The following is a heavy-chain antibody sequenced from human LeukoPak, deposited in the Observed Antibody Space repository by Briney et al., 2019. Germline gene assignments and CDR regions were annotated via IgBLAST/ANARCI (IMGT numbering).Heavy chain of an antibody. CDR2: ISGTGTNT. CDR3: AKDFGMGYSSPTFFDY. CDR1: GFTFTDYA. D-gene: IGHD6-13*01. V-gene: IGHV3-23*01. J-gene: IGHJ4*02. Sequence: GGSLRLSCAVSGFTFTDYAMNWDRQARGKGLEWVSGISGTGTNTYYADYVKGRFTISRDNSKNTLYLQMSSLRAEDTAVYYCAKDFGMGYSSPTFFDYWGQGTLVTVPS.